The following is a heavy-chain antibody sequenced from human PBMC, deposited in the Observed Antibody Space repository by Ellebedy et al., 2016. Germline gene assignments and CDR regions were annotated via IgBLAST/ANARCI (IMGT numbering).Heavy chain of an antibody. V-gene: IGHV3-74*01. J-gene: IGHJ4*02. CDR3: ATAGSYRFDY. D-gene: IGHD2-2*02. CDR2: INSDGSTT. Sequence: GESLKISXAASGFTFSSYWMHWVRQAPGKGLVWVSRINSDGSTTNYADSVKGRFTISRDNAKNTLYLQMNSLRAEDTAVYYCATAGSYRFDYWGLGTLVTVS. CDR1: GFTFSSYW.